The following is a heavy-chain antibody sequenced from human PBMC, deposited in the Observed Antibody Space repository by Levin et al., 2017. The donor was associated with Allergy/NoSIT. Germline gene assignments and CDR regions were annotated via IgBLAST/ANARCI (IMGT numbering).Heavy chain of an antibody. Sequence: KAGESLKISCKASGGTSSSYTINWVRQAPGQGLEWMGRIIPILGIVNYAQKFQGRVTITADKSTSTAYMELSSLRSEDTAVYYCATYLTGDAFDIWGQGTMVTVSS. CDR1: GGTSSSYT. CDR3: ATYLTGDAFDI. J-gene: IGHJ3*02. V-gene: IGHV1-69*02. CDR2: IIPILGIV. D-gene: IGHD7-27*01.